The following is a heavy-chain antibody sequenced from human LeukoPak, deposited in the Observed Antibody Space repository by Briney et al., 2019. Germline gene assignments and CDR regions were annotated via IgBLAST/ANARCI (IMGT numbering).Heavy chain of an antibody. CDR2: INHSGST. D-gene: IGHD3-10*01. J-gene: IGHJ4*02. Sequence: PSETLSLTCAVYGGSFSGYYWSWIRQPPGKGLEWIGEINHSGSTNYNPSLKSRVTISVDTSKNQFSLKLSSVTAADTAVYYCARLWFGEFPYYFDYWGQGTLVTVSS. CDR3: ARLWFGEFPYYFDY. V-gene: IGHV4-34*01. CDR1: GGSFSGYY.